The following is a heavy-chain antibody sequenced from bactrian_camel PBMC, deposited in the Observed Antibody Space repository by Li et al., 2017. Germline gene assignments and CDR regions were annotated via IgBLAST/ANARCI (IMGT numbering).Heavy chain of an antibody. CDR3: AAGGPACWRPMRGDDNA. J-gene: IGHJ4*01. Sequence: HVQLVESGGGSVQAGGSLRLSCVASGYTYCVGWYRQAPGKEREGVAEFDNREGRTSYADSVKGRFTLSKDNANDILYLQMSALKPEDTATYYCAAGGPACWRPMRGDDNAWGQGTQVTV. CDR1: GYTYC. D-gene: IGHD1*01. V-gene: IGHV3S26*01. CDR2: FDNREGRT.